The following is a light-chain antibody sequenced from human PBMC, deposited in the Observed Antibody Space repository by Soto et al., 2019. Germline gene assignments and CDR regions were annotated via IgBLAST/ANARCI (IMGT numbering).Light chain of an antibody. Sequence: DIPMTQSPSSLSASVGDRVTITCRASQSISNYLNWYQQKSGKVPKLLIYAASSLQSGVPSRFSGSGSGTDFTLIISSLQPEDFATYYCQQGYSTPRTFGGGTKVEIK. CDR1: QSISNY. V-gene: IGKV1-39*01. CDR2: AAS. J-gene: IGKJ4*01. CDR3: QQGYSTPRT.